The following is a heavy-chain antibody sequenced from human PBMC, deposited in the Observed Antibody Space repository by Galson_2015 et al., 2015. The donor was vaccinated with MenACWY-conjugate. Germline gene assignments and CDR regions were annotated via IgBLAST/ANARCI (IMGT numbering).Heavy chain of an antibody. J-gene: IGHJ4*03. D-gene: IGHD3-3*02. CDR3: ARPLFQGSVKPAAFNV. CDR2: IFPGDPET. V-gene: IGHV5-51*01. CDR1: GYNFDHFW. Sequence: QSGAEVTKPGESLLISCMASGYNFDHFWIGWVRQMPGNRPEWMGVIFPGDPETRYTPAFQGRVTISVDKSVNTAYLQWDSVKASDAAIYFCARPLFQGSVKPAAFNVWGRGTLVAVSS.